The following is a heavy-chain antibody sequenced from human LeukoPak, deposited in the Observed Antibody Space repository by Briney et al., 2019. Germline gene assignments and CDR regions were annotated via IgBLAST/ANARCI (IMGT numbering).Heavy chain of an antibody. CDR2: IYYSGST. J-gene: IGHJ3*02. Sequence: PSETLSLTCTVSGGSISSYYWSWIRQPPGKGLEWIGYIYYSGSTNYNPSLKSRVTISVDTSKNQFSLKLSSVTAADTAVYYCARTMVRGVRGAFDIWGQGTTVTVSS. V-gene: IGHV4-59*01. D-gene: IGHD3-10*01. CDR3: ARTMVRGVRGAFDI. CDR1: GGSISSYY.